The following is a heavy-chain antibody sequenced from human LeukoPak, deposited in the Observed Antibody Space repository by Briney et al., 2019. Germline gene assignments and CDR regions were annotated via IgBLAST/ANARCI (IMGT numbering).Heavy chain of an antibody. J-gene: IGHJ5*02. D-gene: IGHD3-16*01. Sequence: TSVKVSCKASGFTFSSSTIQWVRQARGQRLEWMGWIVVGSGNTNYAQNFQERVTITRDMSTSTAYMEVSSLRSEDTAVYYCAADLPGGAMFDPWGQEPWSPSPQ. CDR1: GFTFSSST. V-gene: IGHV1-58*02. CDR3: AADLPGGAMFDP. CDR2: IVVGSGNT.